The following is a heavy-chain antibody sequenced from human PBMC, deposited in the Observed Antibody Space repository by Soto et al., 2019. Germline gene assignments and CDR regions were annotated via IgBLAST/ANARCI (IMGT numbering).Heavy chain of an antibody. CDR3: ARGGGIAAAGTRYWYFDL. J-gene: IGHJ2*01. Sequence: SETLSLTCTVSGGSISSYYWSWIRQPPGKGLEWIGYIYYSGSTNYNPSLKSRVTISVDTSKNQFSLKLSSVTAADTAVYYCARGGGIAAAGTRYWYFDLWGRGTLVTVSS. CDR2: IYYSGST. D-gene: IGHD6-13*01. V-gene: IGHV4-59*01. CDR1: GGSISSYY.